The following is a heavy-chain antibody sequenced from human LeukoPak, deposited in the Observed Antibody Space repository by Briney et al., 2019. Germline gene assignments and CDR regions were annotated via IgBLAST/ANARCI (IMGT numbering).Heavy chain of an antibody. J-gene: IGHJ5*02. D-gene: IGHD3-3*01. CDR1: GGSFSGYY. CDR2: INHSGST. CDR3: ASSSRFFAFRGWFDP. Sequence: SETLSLTCAVYGGSFSGYYSSWIRQPPGQGLGWIGEINHSGSTNYNLSLKSRVTISVDTSKNQFSLKLSSVTAADTAVYYCASSSRFFAFRGWFDPWGQGTLVTVSS. V-gene: IGHV4-34*01.